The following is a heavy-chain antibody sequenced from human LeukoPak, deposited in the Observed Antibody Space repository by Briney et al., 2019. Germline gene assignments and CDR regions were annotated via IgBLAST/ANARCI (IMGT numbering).Heavy chain of an antibody. J-gene: IGHJ6*02. CDR3: ARENYYGMEV. V-gene: IGHV4-39*07. CDR2: IYYNRGT. Sequence: SETLSLTCTVSSDSISNSAYHWGWIRQPPGRGLEWIGTIYYNRGTYYNPSLKSRVTMSVDTSKNQFSLKLNSVTAADTAVYYCARENYYGMEVWGQGTTVIVSS. CDR1: SDSISNSAYH.